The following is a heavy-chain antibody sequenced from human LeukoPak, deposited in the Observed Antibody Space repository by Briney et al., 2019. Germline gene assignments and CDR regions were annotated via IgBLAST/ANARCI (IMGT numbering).Heavy chain of an antibody. CDR1: GLPFVDFA. CDR3: ATVNFYYYYMDV. CDR2: ISWNSGSI. Sequence: GGSLRSSCPAPGLPFVDFAMNWFRKAPGKGREWVSGISWNSGSIGYADSVKGRFTISRDNSKNTLYLQMNSLRAEDTAVYYCATVNFYYYYMDVWGKGTTVTVTS. V-gene: IGHV3-9*01. J-gene: IGHJ6*03.